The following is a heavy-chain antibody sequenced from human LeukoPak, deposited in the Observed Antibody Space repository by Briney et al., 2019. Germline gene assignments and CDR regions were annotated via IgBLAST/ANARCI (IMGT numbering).Heavy chain of an antibody. CDR2: ISSNGGST. V-gene: IGHV3-64*01. CDR1: GFTFSSYA. D-gene: IGHD3-22*01. J-gene: IGHJ6*02. Sequence: GGSLRLSCAASGFTFSSYALHWVRRAPGKGLEYVSGISSNGGSTYCANSVQGRFTISRDNSKNTLYLQMGSLGAEDMAVYYCARDFYYDSSGPYFYYGMDVWGQGTTVTVSS. CDR3: ARDFYYDSSGPYFYYGMDV.